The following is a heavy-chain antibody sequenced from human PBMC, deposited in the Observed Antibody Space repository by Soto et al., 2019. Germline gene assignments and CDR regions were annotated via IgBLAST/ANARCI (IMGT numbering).Heavy chain of an antibody. D-gene: IGHD6-13*01. Sequence: QVQLVQSGAEVKKPGSSVKVSCKASGGTFSSYAISWLRQAPGQGLEWMGGVIPIFGTANYAQKFQGRVTITADESTSTAYMELSSLXSEDTXXXXCARVRRQQLSLWYFDLWGRGTLVTVXS. CDR2: VIPIFGTA. CDR3: ARVRRQQLSLWYFDL. CDR1: GGTFSSYA. V-gene: IGHV1-69*01. J-gene: IGHJ2*01.